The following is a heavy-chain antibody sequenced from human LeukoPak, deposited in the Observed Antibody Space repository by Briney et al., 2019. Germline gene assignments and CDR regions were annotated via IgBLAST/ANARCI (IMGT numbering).Heavy chain of an antibody. Sequence: GGSLRLSCAASGLTFSSAWMHWVRPTPGKRLVWISRIISDGTATYADSVRGRFTISRHNAKNTLYLQMNNLRADDTGIYYCARDGSYKLDYWGQGALVTVSS. V-gene: IGHV3-74*01. D-gene: IGHD1-26*01. CDR2: IISDGTA. J-gene: IGHJ4*02. CDR1: GLTFSSAW. CDR3: ARDGSYKLDY.